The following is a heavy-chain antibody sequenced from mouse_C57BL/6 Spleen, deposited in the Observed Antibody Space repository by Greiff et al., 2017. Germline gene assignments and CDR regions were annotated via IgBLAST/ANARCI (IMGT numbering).Heavy chain of an antibody. Sequence: EVQLQQSGPELVKPGASVKISCKASGYTFTDYYMNWVKQSHGKSLEWIGDINPNNGGTSYNQKFKGKATLTVDKSSSTAYMELRSLTSEDSAVYYCARGDGNYSWYFDVWGTGTTVTVSS. J-gene: IGHJ1*03. CDR3: ARGDGNYSWYFDV. CDR2: INPNNGGT. V-gene: IGHV1-26*01. D-gene: IGHD2-1*01. CDR1: GYTFTDYY.